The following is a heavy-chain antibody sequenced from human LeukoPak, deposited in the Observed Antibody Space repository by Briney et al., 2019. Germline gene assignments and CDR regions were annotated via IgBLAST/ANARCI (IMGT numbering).Heavy chain of an antibody. CDR1: GGSFSGYY. D-gene: IGHD3-10*02. Sequence: PSETLSLTCAVYGGSFSGYYWSWIRQPPGKGLEWLGEINHSGSTNYNPSLKSRVTISVDTSKNQFSLKVRSVTAADTAVYYCARGDVDPYAFDIWGQGTMVTVSS. CDR3: ARGDVDPYAFDI. J-gene: IGHJ3*02. V-gene: IGHV4-34*01. CDR2: INHSGST.